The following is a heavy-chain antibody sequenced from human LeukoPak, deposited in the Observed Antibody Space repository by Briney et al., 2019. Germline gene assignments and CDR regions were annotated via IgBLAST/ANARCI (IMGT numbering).Heavy chain of an antibody. D-gene: IGHD2-2*01. CDR3: ARASAAGADFYDY. CDR1: GGSFSGYY. CDR2: INHSGST. Sequence: PSETLSLTCAAYGGSFSGYYWSWIRQPPGKGLEWIGEINHSGSTYYNPSLKSRVTISVDTSKNQFSLKLSSVTAADTAVYYCARASAAGADFYDYWGQGTLVTVSS. V-gene: IGHV4-34*01. J-gene: IGHJ4*02.